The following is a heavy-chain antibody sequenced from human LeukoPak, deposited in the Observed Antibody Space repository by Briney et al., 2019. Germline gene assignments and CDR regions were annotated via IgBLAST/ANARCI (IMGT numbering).Heavy chain of an antibody. CDR3: ARVASYYDSSGYFYSTYYHYYMDV. V-gene: IGHV3-7*01. CDR1: GFSFNIYW. Sequence: GGSLRLSCAATGFSFNIYWMSWVRLAPGKGLEWVTNINEDGSEKYYVDSVKGRFTVSRDNAKNSVSLQMNSLRVEDTAVYYCARVASYYDSSGYFYSTYYHYYMDVWGKGTTVTVSS. J-gene: IGHJ6*03. D-gene: IGHD3-22*01. CDR2: INEDGSEK.